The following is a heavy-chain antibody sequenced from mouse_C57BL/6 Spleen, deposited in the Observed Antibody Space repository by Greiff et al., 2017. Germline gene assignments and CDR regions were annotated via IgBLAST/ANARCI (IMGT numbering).Heavy chain of an antibody. V-gene: IGHV2-6-1*01. CDR3: ARHMDDYALFDYAMDY. D-gene: IGHD2-4*01. J-gene: IGHJ4*01. CDR1: GFSLTSYG. Sequence: QVQLKESGPGLVAPSQSLSITCTVSGFSLTSYGVHWVRQPPGKGLEWLVVIWSDGSTTYNSALKSRLSISKDNSKSQVFLKMNSRQTDDTAMYYCARHMDDYALFDYAMDYWGQGTSVTVSS. CDR2: IWSDGST.